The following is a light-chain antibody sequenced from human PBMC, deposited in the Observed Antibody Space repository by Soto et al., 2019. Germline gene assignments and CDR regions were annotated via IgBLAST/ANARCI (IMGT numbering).Light chain of an antibody. Sequence: QSTLTQPASVSGSPGQSITISCTGTSSDVGGYNSVSWYQQHPGIAPKLMIYDVSIRPSVVSNRFSGSKSDNTASLTISGLQAEDDADYYCSSDTSSSTLLYVFGTGTKLTVL. V-gene: IGLV2-14*01. CDR2: DVS. J-gene: IGLJ1*01. CDR1: SSDVGGYNS. CDR3: SSDTSSSTLLYV.